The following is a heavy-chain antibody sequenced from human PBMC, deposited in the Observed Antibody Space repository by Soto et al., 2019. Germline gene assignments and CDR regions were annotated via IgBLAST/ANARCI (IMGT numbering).Heavy chain of an antibody. CDR1: GGSISSSSYY. D-gene: IGHD2-15*01. CDR2: IYYSGST. J-gene: IGHJ5*02. Sequence: SETLSLTCTVSGGSISSSSYYWGWIRQPPGKGLEWIGSIYYSGSTYYNPSLKSRVTIPVDTSKNQFSLKLSSVTAADTAVYYCARHLSSLLGYCSGGSCYRNWFDPWGQGTLVTVSS. V-gene: IGHV4-39*01. CDR3: ARHLSSLLGYCSGGSCYRNWFDP.